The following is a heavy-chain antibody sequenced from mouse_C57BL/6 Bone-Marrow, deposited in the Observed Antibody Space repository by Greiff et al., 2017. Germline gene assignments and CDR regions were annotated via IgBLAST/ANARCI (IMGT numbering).Heavy chain of an antibody. V-gene: IGHV6-3*01. CDR2: IRLKSDNYAT. CDR1: GFTFSNYW. Sequence: EVKLQESGGGLVQPGGSMKLSCVAPGFTFSNYWMNWVRQSPETGLEWVAQIRLKSDNYATHYAESVKGRFTISRDDSKSSVYLQMNNLRAEDTGIYYCTGPHYYGSSYPPYAMDYWGQGTSVTVSS. D-gene: IGHD1-1*01. J-gene: IGHJ4*01. CDR3: TGPHYYGSSYPPYAMDY.